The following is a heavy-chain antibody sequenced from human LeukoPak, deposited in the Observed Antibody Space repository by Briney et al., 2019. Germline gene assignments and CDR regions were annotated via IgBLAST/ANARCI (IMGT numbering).Heavy chain of an antibody. Sequence: GGSLRLSCAASGFTFSIYWMSWVRQAPGKGLEHMANIKHDGSEKYYVDSAKGRFTISRDNAKNSLYLQMNSLRAEDTALYYCATTVAGYFDFWGQGAPVTVSS. V-gene: IGHV3-7*03. CDR3: ATTVAGYFDF. D-gene: IGHD6-19*01. J-gene: IGHJ4*02. CDR1: GFTFSIYW. CDR2: IKHDGSEK.